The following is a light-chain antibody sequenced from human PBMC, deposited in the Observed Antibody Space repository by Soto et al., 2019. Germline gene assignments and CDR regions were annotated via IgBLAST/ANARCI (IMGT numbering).Light chain of an antibody. CDR2: AAS. CDR1: QSISSY. CDR3: QQSDSTPWT. Sequence: DLQMTQSPSSLSASVGDRVTISCRASQSISSYVNWFQQKPGKAPKLLIYAASNLQSGVPSRFSGSGSGTDFTLTISSLQPEDFATYHCQQSDSTPWTFGQGTKVEIK. J-gene: IGKJ1*01. V-gene: IGKV1-39*01.